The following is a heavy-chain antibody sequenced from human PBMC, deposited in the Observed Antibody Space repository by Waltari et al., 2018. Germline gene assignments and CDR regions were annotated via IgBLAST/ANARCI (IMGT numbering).Heavy chain of an antibody. D-gene: IGHD1-26*01. J-gene: IGHJ4*02. Sequence: QVHLVQSGAEVKKPGASVKVSCKASGYTFTGYQMHWVRQAPGQGLAWMGWINRNSGGTKYEQMLQGRGTITRDTSIRTAYMALSRLRSDDTAVYYCARDLVVGSGDYWGQGTLVTVSS. CDR2: INRNSGGT. V-gene: IGHV1-2*02. CDR3: ARDLVVGSGDY. CDR1: GYTFTGYQ.